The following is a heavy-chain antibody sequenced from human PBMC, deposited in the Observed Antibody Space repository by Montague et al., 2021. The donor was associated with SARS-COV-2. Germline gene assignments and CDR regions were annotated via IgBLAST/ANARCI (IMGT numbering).Heavy chain of an antibody. Sequence: SETLSLTCTVSGGSISSRNYYWGWIRQPPGKGLEWIGNMYYSGSTYYNPSLKGRVTISIDTSKNQFSLKLSSVTAADTSGYYCASGDIVLRGVTKGMDVWGQGTPVTVSS. D-gene: IGHD3-10*01. CDR3: ASGDIVLRGVTKGMDV. CDR2: MYYSGST. V-gene: IGHV4-39*07. J-gene: IGHJ6*02. CDR1: GGSISSRNYY.